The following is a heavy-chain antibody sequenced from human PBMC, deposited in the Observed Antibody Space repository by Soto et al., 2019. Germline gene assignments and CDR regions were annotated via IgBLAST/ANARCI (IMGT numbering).Heavy chain of an antibody. CDR1: GGSISSYY. Sequence: PSETLSLTCTVSGGSISSYYWSWIRQPPGKGLEWIGYIYYSGSTNYDPSLKSRVTISVDTSKNQFSLKLSSVTAADTAVYYCARVPGIAVAGTGVFYYYYGMDVWGQGTTVTVSS. CDR2: IYYSGST. J-gene: IGHJ6*02. CDR3: ARVPGIAVAGTGVFYYYYGMDV. D-gene: IGHD6-19*01. V-gene: IGHV4-59*01.